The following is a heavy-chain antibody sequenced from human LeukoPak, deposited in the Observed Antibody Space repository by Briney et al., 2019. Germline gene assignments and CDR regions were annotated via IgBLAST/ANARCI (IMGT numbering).Heavy chain of an antibody. CDR2: INDNGGTT. Sequence: GGSLRLSCSASGFTFSYYEMHWVRQAPGKGLEYVSGINDNGGTTHYGDSVKGRFTVSRDDSKNTLYLQMSSLRGEDTALYYCVKDLRGNYTFDYWGQGTLVTVSS. V-gene: IGHV3-64D*09. CDR1: GFTFSYYE. CDR3: VKDLRGNYTFDY. J-gene: IGHJ4*02. D-gene: IGHD5-24*01.